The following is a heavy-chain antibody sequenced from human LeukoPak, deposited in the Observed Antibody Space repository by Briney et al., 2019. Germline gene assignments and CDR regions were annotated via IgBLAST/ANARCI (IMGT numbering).Heavy chain of an antibody. D-gene: IGHD6-19*01. J-gene: IGHJ4*02. Sequence: ASVKVSCKASGYTFTTYGISWVRQAPGQGLEWMGWVSTYNGNTNYAQKFQGRVTMTTDTSTSTAYMEVRRLRSDDTAVYYCARSPGIAVAGTLTLWGQGSLVTVSS. CDR1: GYTFTTYG. V-gene: IGHV1-18*01. CDR3: ARSPGIAVAGTLTL. CDR2: VSTYNGNT.